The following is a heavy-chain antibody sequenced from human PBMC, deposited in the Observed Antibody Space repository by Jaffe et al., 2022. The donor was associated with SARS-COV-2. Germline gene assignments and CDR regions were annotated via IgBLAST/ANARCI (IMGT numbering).Heavy chain of an antibody. V-gene: IGHV3-72*01. CDR3: ARVSLGYCSGGRCSNFDY. D-gene: IGHD2-15*01. CDR1: GFTFSDHY. Sequence: EVQLVESGGGLVQPGGSLRLSCAASGFTFSDHYMDWVRQAPGKGLEWVGRIKNKADSYITEYAASVKGRFTISRDDSKKSVYLQLSSLKTEDTAVYHCARVSLGYCSGGRCSNFDYWGQGSLVTVSS. J-gene: IGHJ4*02. CDR2: IKNKADSYIT.